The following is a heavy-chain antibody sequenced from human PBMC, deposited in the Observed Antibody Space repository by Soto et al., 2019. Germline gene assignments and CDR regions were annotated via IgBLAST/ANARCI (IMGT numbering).Heavy chain of an antibody. D-gene: IGHD2-21*02. CDR2: MSGGSTNI. J-gene: IGHJ5*02. CDR3: ATEELCGADCYFFKS. V-gene: IGHV3-48*03. Sequence: GGSLRLSCAVSGFTLRNYDMNWVRQAPGKGLEWVSKMSGGSTNIYYADSVRGRFTISRDNANNSLHLQMTGLGVEDTAIYYCATEELCGADCYFFKSWVQGTLVTVSS. CDR1: GFTLRNYD.